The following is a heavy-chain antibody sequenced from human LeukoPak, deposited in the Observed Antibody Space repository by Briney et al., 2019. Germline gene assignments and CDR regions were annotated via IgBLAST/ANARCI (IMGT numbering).Heavy chain of an antibody. J-gene: IGHJ4*02. CDR2: ISRTGDWT. CDR3: AKDLSYTGWSFDY. CDR1: GFTFGNYA. D-gene: IGHD1-1*01. V-gene: IGHV3-23*01. Sequence: GESLRLSCAASGFTFGNYAMSWVRQTPGKGLDCVSIISRTGDWTNYADSVQGRFTISRDNSKNTLYLQMNSLRAEDTAVYYCAKDLSYTGWSFDYWGQGTLVTVSS.